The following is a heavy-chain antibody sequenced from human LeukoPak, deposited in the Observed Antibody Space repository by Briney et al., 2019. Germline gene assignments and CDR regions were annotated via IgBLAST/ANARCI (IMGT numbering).Heavy chain of an antibody. CDR1: GYTCTDYY. V-gene: IGHV1-2*02. D-gene: IGHD4-11*01. J-gene: IGHJ4*02. CDR2: INPNSGET. CDR3: ARDRGYSNTERGFDY. Sequence: GASVKVTCKTSGYTCTDYYIHWGRQAPGQGLEWMGWINPNSGETNSAQKFQGRVTMTGDTSISTAYMELRRVPSDDTAVYFCARDRGYSNTERGFDYWGQGTLVTVSS.